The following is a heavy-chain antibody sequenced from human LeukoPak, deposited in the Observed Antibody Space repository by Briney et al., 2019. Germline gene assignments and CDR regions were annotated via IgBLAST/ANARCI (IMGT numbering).Heavy chain of an antibody. D-gene: IGHD3-22*01. Sequence: SETLSLTCTVSGGSISSYYWSWIRQPPGKGLEWIGSIYYSGSTNYNPSLKSRVTISVDTSKNQFSLKLSSVTAADTAVYYCARHSSVAQAPYYYYGMDVWGQGTTVTVSS. J-gene: IGHJ6*02. V-gene: IGHV4-59*08. CDR3: ARHSSVAQAPYYYYGMDV. CDR2: IYYSGST. CDR1: GGSISSYY.